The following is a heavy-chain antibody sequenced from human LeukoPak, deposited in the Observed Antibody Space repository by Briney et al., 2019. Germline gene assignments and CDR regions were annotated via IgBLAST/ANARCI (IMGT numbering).Heavy chain of an antibody. CDR2: ISYDGSNK. CDR1: GFTFSSYA. D-gene: IGHD4-17*01. V-gene: IGHV3-30*04. CDR3: AREGDTVTYPDY. J-gene: IGHJ4*02. Sequence: GGSLRLSCAAPGFTFSSYAMHWVRQAPGKGLEWVAVISYDGSNKYYADSVKGRFTISRDNSKNTLYLQMNSLRAEDTAVYYCAREGDTVTYPDYWGQGTLVTVSS.